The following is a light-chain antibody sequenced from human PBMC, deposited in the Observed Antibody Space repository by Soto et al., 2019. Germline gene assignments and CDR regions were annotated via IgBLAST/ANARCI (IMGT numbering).Light chain of an antibody. CDR2: DAS. CDR3: QQFNNYIT. V-gene: IGKV1-5*01. CDR1: RSISDW. Sequence: DIQMTQSPSTLSPSVGDRVTITCRASRSISDWLAWYQQKPGKAPKLLIYDASSLESGVPSRFSGSGSGTDFTLTISSLQPEDFATYYCQQFNNYITFGQGTRLEIK. J-gene: IGKJ5*01.